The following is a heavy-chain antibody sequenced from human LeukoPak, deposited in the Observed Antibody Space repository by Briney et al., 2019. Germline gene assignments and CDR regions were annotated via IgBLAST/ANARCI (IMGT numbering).Heavy chain of an antibody. CDR1: GFTFSSYS. CDR2: ISSSSSYI. Sequence: PGGSLRLSCAASGFTFSSYSMNWVRQAPGKGLEWVSFISSSSSYIYYADSVKGRFTISRDNAKNSLYLQMNSLRAEDTAAYYCASAGTANGPMDVWGQGTTVTVSS. V-gene: IGHV3-21*01. J-gene: IGHJ6*02. CDR3: ASAGTANGPMDV. D-gene: IGHD1-1*01.